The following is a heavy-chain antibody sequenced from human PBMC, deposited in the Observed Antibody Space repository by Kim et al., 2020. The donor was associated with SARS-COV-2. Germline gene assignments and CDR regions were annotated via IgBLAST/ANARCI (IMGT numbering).Heavy chain of an antibody. CDR2: IKKDGSEK. Sequence: GGSLRLSCAGSGFTFSDNWMTWVRQAPGKGLEWVASIKKDGSEKNFVDSVKGRFTISRDNAKNSVHLEMNSLRAEDTAVYYCARGTSFDIWGQGTMVTVSS. J-gene: IGHJ3*02. CDR1: GFTFSDNW. D-gene: IGHD6-6*01. CDR3: ARGTSFDI. V-gene: IGHV3-7*01.